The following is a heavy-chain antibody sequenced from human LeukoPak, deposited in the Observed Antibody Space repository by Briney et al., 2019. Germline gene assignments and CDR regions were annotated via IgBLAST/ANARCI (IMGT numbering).Heavy chain of an antibody. CDR3: ARDWTVWRSFDI. CDR1: GYTFTNFG. D-gene: IGHD2-21*01. V-gene: IGHV1-18*01. J-gene: IGHJ3*02. Sequence: ASVKVSCKASGYTFTNFGISWVRQAPGQGLERMGWISAYNGNTNYAQILQGRVTMTTDTSTSTAYMELRSLRSDDTAVYYCARDWTVWRSFDIWGQGTMVTVSS. CDR2: ISAYNGNT.